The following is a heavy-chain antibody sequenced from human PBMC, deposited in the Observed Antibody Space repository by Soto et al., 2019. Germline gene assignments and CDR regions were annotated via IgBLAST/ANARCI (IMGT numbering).Heavy chain of an antibody. CDR1: GFTFDDYT. Sequence: GGSLRLSCAASGFTFDDYTMHWVRQAPGKGLEWVSLISWDGGSTYYADSVKGRFTISRDNSKNSLYLQMNSLRTEDTALYYCAKDMARLRLFPSYYYYGMDVWGQGTTVTVSS. D-gene: IGHD5-12*01. CDR2: ISWDGGST. V-gene: IGHV3-43*01. CDR3: AKDMARLRLFPSYYYYGMDV. J-gene: IGHJ6*02.